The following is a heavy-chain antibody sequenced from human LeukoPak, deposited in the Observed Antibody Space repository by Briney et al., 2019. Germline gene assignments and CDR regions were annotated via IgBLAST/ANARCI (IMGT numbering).Heavy chain of an antibody. CDR1: GSSLSTSGVG. Sequence: SGPTLVKPTQPLTLTCTFSGSSLSTSGVGVGWIRQPPGKILYWLAFIYWNDDKRSSPSLTSRLTMTKDTFKNQVVLTMTKMDPVDTATYYCAHSTTRYFDYWGQGTLVTVSS. J-gene: IGHJ4*02. V-gene: IGHV2-5*01. D-gene: IGHD1-1*01. CDR2: IYWNDDK. CDR3: AHSTTRYFDY.